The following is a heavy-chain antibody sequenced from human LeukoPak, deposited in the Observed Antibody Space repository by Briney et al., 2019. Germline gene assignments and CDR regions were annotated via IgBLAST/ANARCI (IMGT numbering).Heavy chain of an antibody. CDR2: ISGSGGRT. CDR1: GFTFSSYA. CDR3: AKDLGQTASTDFDY. D-gene: IGHD2-21*02. J-gene: IGHJ4*02. Sequence: GGSLRLSCAASGFTFSSYAMSWVRQAPGKGLEWVSGISGSGGRTFYADSVRGRFTISRDNSKSTLYLQLNSLRADDTAVYYCAKDLGQTASTDFDYWGQGTLVTVSS. V-gene: IGHV3-23*01.